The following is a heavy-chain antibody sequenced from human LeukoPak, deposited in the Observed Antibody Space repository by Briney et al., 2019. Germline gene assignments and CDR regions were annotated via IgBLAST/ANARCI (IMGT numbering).Heavy chain of an antibody. Sequence: GESLRISCKGSGYTCSSYWIGWVRQMPGKGLEWMGIIYPGDSDTRYSPSLQGQVTISVDTSISTAYLQWSSLKASDTAMYYCARPAMGIAAVKYYYYYYMDVWGKGTTVTVSS. CDR1: GYTCSSYW. CDR3: ARPAMGIAAVKYYYYYYMDV. V-gene: IGHV5-51*01. CDR2: IYPGDSDT. D-gene: IGHD6-13*01. J-gene: IGHJ6*03.